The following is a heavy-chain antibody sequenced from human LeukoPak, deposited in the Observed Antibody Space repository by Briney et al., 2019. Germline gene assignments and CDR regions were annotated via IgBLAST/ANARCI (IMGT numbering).Heavy chain of an antibody. D-gene: IGHD4-23*01. Sequence: PGGSLRLSCAASGFTFSSYEMNWVRQAPGKGLEWVSYISSSGSTIYYANSVKGRFTISRDNAKNSLYLQMNSLRAEDTAVYYCARNAVPTVALDYWGQGTLVTVSS. CDR2: ISSSGSTI. CDR3: ARNAVPTVALDY. J-gene: IGHJ4*02. V-gene: IGHV3-48*03. CDR1: GFTFSSYE.